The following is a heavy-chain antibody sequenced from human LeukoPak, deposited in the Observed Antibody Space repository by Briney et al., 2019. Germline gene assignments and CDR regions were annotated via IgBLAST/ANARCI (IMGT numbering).Heavy chain of an antibody. D-gene: IGHD6-19*01. V-gene: IGHV1-2*02. CDR2: INPNSGGT. J-gene: IGHJ5*02. Sequence: ASVKVSCKASGYTFTAYYMHWVRQAPGQGLEWMGWINPNSGGTNYAQKFQGRVTMTRDTSISTAYMELSRLRSDDTAVYYCARTVVAMAGNWFDPWGQGTLVTVSS. CDR3: ARTVVAMAGNWFDP. CDR1: GYTFTAYY.